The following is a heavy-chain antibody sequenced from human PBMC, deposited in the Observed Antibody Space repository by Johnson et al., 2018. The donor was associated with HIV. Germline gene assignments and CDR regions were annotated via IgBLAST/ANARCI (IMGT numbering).Heavy chain of an antibody. J-gene: IGHJ3*02. CDR2: INWSGSST. CDR3: ARPAYSGTWTDAFDI. V-gene: IGHV3-20*04. Sequence: VQLVESGGRVVRPGGSLRLSCAASGFTFHHYGMTWVRQAPGKGLEWVSGINWSGSSTDYADSVKGRFTISRDHAKSSLYLQMNSLRAEDTALYYCARPAYSGTWTDAFDIWGQGTMVTVSS. D-gene: IGHD1-26*01. CDR1: GFTFHHYG.